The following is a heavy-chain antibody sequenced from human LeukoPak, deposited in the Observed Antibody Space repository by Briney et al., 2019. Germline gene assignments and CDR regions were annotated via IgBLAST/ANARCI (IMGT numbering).Heavy chain of an antibody. J-gene: IGHJ4*02. CDR2: IWYDGSNK. D-gene: IGHD5-12*01. CDR3: ARDDGGYSGSHDS. V-gene: IGHV3-33*08. Sequence: GGSLRLSCAASGFTFSNAWMNWVRQAPGKGLEWVAVIWYDGSNKYYADFVKGRFTISRDNSKNTVYLQMNSLRAEDTAVYYCARDDGGYSGSHDSWGQGTLVTVSS. CDR1: GFTFSNAW.